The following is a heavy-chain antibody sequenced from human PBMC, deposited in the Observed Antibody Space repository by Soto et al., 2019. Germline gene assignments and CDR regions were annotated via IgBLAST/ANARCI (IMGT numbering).Heavy chain of an antibody. Sequence: GGSLRLSCAASGFTFRDYYMSWIRQAPGKGLEWVSYISSSSSYTNYADSVKGRFTISRDNAKNSLYLQMNSLRAEDTAVYYCARLGAKDIVATEFDYWGQGTLVTV. CDR3: ARLGAKDIVATEFDY. D-gene: IGHD5-12*01. V-gene: IGHV3-11*03. J-gene: IGHJ4*02. CDR2: ISSSSSYT. CDR1: GFTFRDYY.